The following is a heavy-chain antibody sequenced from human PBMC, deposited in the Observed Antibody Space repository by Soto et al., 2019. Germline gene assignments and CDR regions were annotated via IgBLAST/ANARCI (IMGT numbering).Heavy chain of an antibody. CDR2: IRQDGTET. V-gene: IGHV3-7*03. D-gene: IGHD1-26*01. J-gene: IGHJ4*02. Sequence: EAQLVESGGGLVQPGGSLRLSCAASGFTFSTYWMNWVRQAPGMGLEWLAIIRQDGTETHYVDSVKGRFTISRDNTKNSLFLQMKNWVADDTAGYYCVGGAGWELDYWGQGTLVTVSS. CDR3: VGGAGWELDY. CDR1: GFTFSTYW.